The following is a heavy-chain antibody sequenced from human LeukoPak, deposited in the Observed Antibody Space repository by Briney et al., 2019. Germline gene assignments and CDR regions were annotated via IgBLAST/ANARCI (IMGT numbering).Heavy chain of an antibody. D-gene: IGHD2-15*01. CDR3: ARAAATRGWFDP. J-gene: IGHJ5*02. V-gene: IGHV1-8*03. Sequence: GASVKVSCKASGYTSTSSDINWVRQATGQGLEWMGWMNPNSGNTGYAQKFQGRVTITRNTSIGTAYMELSSLRSEDTAVYYCARAAATRGWFDPWGQGTLVTVSS. CDR2: MNPNSGNT. CDR1: GYTSTSSD.